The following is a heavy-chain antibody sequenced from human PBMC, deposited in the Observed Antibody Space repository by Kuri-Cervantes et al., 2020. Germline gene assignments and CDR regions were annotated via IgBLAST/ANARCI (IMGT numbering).Heavy chain of an antibody. CDR3: ARGGSYDFWSGYYTLRIPLDY. D-gene: IGHD3-3*01. V-gene: IGHV1-69*02. J-gene: IGHJ4*02. CDR1: GGTFSSYT. Sequence: SVKVSCKASGGTFSSYTISWVRQAPGQGLEWMGRIIPILGIANYAQKFQGRVTITADKSTSTAYMELSSLRSEDTAVYYCARGGSYDFWSGYYTLRIPLDYWGQGTLVTVSS. CDR2: IIPILGIA.